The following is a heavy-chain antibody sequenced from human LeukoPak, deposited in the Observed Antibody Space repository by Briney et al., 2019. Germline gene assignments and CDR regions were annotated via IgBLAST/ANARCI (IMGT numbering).Heavy chain of an antibody. V-gene: IGHV4-38-2*02. J-gene: IGHJ2*01. CDR2: LYHSGTT. CDR1: GYSIAYGFF. Sequence: PSETLSLTCTVSGYSIAYGFFWAWIRQPPGGGLEWIGSLYHSGTTYYNTSLKSRISTSVDTSKNQFSLKLRLVTAADTAVYCARVEVPRDTNDWYFDLWGRGTLVTVSS. D-gene: IGHD2-8*01. CDR3: ARVEVPRDTNDWYFDL.